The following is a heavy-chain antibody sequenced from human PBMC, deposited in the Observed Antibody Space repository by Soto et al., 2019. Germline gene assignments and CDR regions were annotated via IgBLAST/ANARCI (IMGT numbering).Heavy chain of an antibody. CDR1: GGTFSSYA. D-gene: IGHD3-10*01. CDR3: ASAYYGSGSYYTPPDY. CDR2: SIPIFGTA. V-gene: IGHV1-69*12. J-gene: IGHJ4*02. Sequence: QVQLVQSGAEVKKPGSSVKVSCKASGGTFSSYAISWVRQAPGQGLEWMGGSIPIFGTANYAQKFQGRVTITADESTSTAYMELSSLRSEDTAVYYCASAYYGSGSYYTPPDYWGQGTLVTVSS.